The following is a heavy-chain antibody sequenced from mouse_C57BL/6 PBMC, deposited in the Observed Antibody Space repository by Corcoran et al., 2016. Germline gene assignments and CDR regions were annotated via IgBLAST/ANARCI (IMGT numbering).Heavy chain of an antibody. CDR1: GYAFSSYW. Sequence: QVQLQQSGDELVKPGASVKNSCKASGYAFSSYWMNWVKQRPGKGLEWIGQIYPGDGDTNYNGKFKGKATLTADKSSSTAYMQLSSLTSEDSAVYFCARFLITTVVATRDYAMDYWGQGTSVTVSS. D-gene: IGHD1-1*01. V-gene: IGHV1-80*01. CDR3: ARFLITTVVATRDYAMDY. J-gene: IGHJ4*01. CDR2: IYPGDGDT.